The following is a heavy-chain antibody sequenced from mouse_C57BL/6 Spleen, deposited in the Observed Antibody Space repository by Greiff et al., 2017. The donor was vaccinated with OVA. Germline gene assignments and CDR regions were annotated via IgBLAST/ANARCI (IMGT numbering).Heavy chain of an antibody. CDR3: ARRPFITTVVAD. V-gene: IGHV1-50*01. CDR1: GYTFTSYW. Sequence: QVQLQQPGAELVKPGASVKLSCKASGYTFTSYWMQWVKQRPGQGLEWIGEIDPSDSYTNYNQKLKGKATLTVDTSSSTAYMQLSSLTSEDSAVYYCARRPFITTVVADWGQGTTLTVSS. D-gene: IGHD1-1*01. CDR2: IDPSDSYT. J-gene: IGHJ2*01.